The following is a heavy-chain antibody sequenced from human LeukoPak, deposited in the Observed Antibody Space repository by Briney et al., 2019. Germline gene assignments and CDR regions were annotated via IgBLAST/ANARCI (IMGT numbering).Heavy chain of an antibody. CDR3: VGYSSGWYRYERHYFDY. Sequence: PGGSLRLSCAASGFTFSSYGMHWVRQAPGKGLEWVAVISYDGSNKYYADSVKGRFTISRDNSKNTLYLQMNSLRAKDTAVYYCVGYSSGWYRYERHYFDYWGQGTLVTVSS. J-gene: IGHJ4*02. D-gene: IGHD6-19*01. V-gene: IGHV3-30*03. CDR2: ISYDGSNK. CDR1: GFTFSSYG.